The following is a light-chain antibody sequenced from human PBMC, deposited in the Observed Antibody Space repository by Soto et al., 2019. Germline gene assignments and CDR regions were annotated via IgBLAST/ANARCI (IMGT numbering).Light chain of an antibody. J-gene: IGKJ1*01. V-gene: IGKV1-5*01. Sequence: DIQMTQSPSILSASIGDRVTITCRASQGIDSWLAWYQQKPGKAPKLLIYDASSLESGVPSRFSGRGSGTEFTLTISSLQSDDFATYYCQQYNSYCTFGQGTKVEIK. CDR1: QGIDSW. CDR3: QQYNSYCT. CDR2: DAS.